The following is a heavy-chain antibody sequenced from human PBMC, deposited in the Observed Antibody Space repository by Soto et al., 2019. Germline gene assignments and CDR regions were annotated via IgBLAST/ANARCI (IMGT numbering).Heavy chain of an antibody. CDR3: ARDREAGYNFYYGMDV. CDR1: GADINTYS. J-gene: IGHJ6*04. V-gene: IGHV4-4*07. CDR2: IYTSASI. Sequence: SETLSLTCSVSGADINTYSWTWIRQPAGKGLEWIGRIYTSASINYNPSLKGRVTLSVDTSTNQVSLRLASVTAADAAIYYCARDREAGYNFYYGMDVWGKGTTVTVSS. D-gene: IGHD6-19*01.